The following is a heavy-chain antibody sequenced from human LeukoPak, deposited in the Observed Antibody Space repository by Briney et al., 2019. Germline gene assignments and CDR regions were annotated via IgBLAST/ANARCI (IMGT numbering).Heavy chain of an antibody. J-gene: IGHJ4*02. CDR1: GYSISAGYY. V-gene: IGHV4-38-2*01. CDR3: ARRGGGSTWFFDC. Sequence: PSETLSLTCAVSGYSISAGYYWGWIRQAPGKGLEWIGSIYHSGTTYHNPSLKSRVTISVDTSKNQFSLKLSSVTAADTAVYYCARRGGGSTWFFDCWGQGTLVTVSS. D-gene: IGHD6-13*01. CDR2: IYHSGTT.